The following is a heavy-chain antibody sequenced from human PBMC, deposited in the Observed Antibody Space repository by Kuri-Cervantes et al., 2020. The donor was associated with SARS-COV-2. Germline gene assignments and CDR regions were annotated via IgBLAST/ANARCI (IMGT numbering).Heavy chain of an antibody. CDR1: GFTFDDYA. V-gene: IGHV3-9*01. CDR3: AKDMLAVAGRYYFDY. J-gene: IGHJ4*02. Sequence: GGSLRLSCAASGFTFDDYAMHWVRQAPGKGLEWVSGISWNSGSIGYADSVKGRFTISRDNAKNSLYRQMNSLRAEDTALYYCAKDMLAVAGRYYFDYWGQGTLVTVSS. D-gene: IGHD6-19*01. CDR2: ISWNSGSI.